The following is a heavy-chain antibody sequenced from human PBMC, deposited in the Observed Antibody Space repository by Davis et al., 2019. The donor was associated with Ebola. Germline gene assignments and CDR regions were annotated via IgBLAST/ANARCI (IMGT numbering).Heavy chain of an antibody. Sequence: PGGSLRLSCAASGFTFSSYGMHWVRQAPGKGLEWVAVIWYDGSNKYYADSVKGRFTISRDNSKNTLYLQMNGLRAEDTAVYYCARGGYSGYDQNWFDPWGQGTLVTVSS. CDR1: GFTFSSYG. CDR3: ARGGYSGYDQNWFDP. V-gene: IGHV3-33*01. D-gene: IGHD5-12*01. CDR2: IWYDGSNK. J-gene: IGHJ5*02.